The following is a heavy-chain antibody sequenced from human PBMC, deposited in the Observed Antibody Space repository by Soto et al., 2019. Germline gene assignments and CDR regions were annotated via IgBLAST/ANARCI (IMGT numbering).Heavy chain of an antibody. CDR3: ARDRVKVAARPLYYYGMDV. Sequence: QVQLVQSGAEVKKPGASVKVYCKASGYTFTSYAMHWVRQAPGQRLEWMGWINAGNGNTKYSQKFQGRVTITRDTSASTAYMELSSLRSEDTAVYYCARDRVKVAARPLYYYGMDVWGQGTTVTVSS. D-gene: IGHD6-6*01. CDR2: INAGNGNT. V-gene: IGHV1-3*01. CDR1: GYTFTSYA. J-gene: IGHJ6*02.